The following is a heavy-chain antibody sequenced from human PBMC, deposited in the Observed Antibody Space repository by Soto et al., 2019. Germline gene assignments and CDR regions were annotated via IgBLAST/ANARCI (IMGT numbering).Heavy chain of an antibody. V-gene: IGHV3-33*07. CDR3: ATLNLYYHSLDI. CDR1: GFTFSRFG. D-gene: IGHD3-3*01. CDR2: IGNDGREK. J-gene: IGHJ3*02. Sequence: LRLSCAASGFTFSRFGMNWVRQAPGKGLEWVSVIGNDGREKYYADSVKGRFTISRDNSKNTLFLQMNSLRAEDTAVYYCATLNLYYHSLDIWGQGTMVTVSS.